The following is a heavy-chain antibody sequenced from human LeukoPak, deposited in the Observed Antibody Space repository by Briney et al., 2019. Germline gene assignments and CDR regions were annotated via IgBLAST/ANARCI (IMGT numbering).Heavy chain of an antibody. CDR3: AGGIAAVHRGYYFDY. J-gene: IGHJ4*02. CDR2: IYPGDSDT. Sequence: GESLKISCKGSGYSFTSYWIGWVRQMPGKGLEWMGIIYPGDSDTRYSPSFQGQVTISADKSISTAYLQWSSLKASDTAMYYCAGGIAAVHRGYYFDYWGQGTLVTVSS. V-gene: IGHV5-51*01. D-gene: IGHD6-13*01. CDR1: GYSFTSYW.